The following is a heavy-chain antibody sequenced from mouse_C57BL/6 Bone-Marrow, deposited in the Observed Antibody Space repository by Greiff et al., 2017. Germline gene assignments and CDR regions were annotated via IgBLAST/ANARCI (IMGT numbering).Heavy chain of an antibody. V-gene: IGHV1-81*01. CDR2: IYPRRGNT. J-gene: IGHJ2*01. Sequence: QVQLQQSGAELARPGASVKLSCKASGYTFTSYGISWVKQRTGQGLAWIGEIYPRRGNTYSNEKFKGKATLTADKSSSTAYMELLSLTSDDSAVYFCARWDDYDGGYFDYWGQGTTLTVAS. CDR3: ARWDDYDGGYFDY. D-gene: IGHD2-4*01. CDR1: GYTFTSYG.